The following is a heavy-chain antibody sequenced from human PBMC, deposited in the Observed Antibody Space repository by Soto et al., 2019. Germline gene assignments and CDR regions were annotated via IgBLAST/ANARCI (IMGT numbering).Heavy chain of an antibody. V-gene: IGHV3-48*02. J-gene: IGHJ4*02. CDR3: ARVFPYYDSSGYYPVLDY. D-gene: IGHD3-22*01. Sequence: GGSLRLSCAASGFTFSSYSMNWVRQAPGKGLEWVSYISSSSSTIYYADSVKGRFTISRDNAKNSLYLQMNSLRDEDTAVYYCARVFPYYDSSGYYPVLDYWGQGTLVTVSS. CDR1: GFTFSSYS. CDR2: ISSSSSTI.